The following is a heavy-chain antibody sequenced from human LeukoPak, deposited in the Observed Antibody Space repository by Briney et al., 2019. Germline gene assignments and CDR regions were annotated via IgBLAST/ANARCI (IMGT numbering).Heavy chain of an antibody. J-gene: IGHJ4*02. V-gene: IGHV4-31*03. CDR1: GGSISRGGYY. CDR3: ATDTAGYRIFVF. CDR2: IDYSGST. D-gene: IGHD3-16*02. Sequence: SETLSLTCTVSGGSISRGGYYWSWIRQLPGKGLEWIGYIDYSGSTLYHPSLKSRVTISADTSKNQISLKLSSVTAADTAVYYCATDTAGYRIFVFWGQGTLVAVSS.